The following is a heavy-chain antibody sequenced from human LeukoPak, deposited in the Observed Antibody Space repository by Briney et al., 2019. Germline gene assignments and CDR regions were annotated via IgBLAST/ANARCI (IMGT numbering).Heavy chain of an antibody. CDR2: IYYSGST. J-gene: IGHJ4*02. V-gene: IGHV4-59*12. Sequence: SETLSLTCTVSGGSISSYYWSWIRQPPGKGLEWIGYIYYSGSTNYNPSLKSRVTISVDTSKNQFSLKLSSVTAADTAVYYCARRPPYYYDSSGYYYTSRYYFDYWGQGTLVTVSS. D-gene: IGHD3-22*01. CDR1: GGSISSYY. CDR3: ARRPPYYYDSSGYYYTSRYYFDY.